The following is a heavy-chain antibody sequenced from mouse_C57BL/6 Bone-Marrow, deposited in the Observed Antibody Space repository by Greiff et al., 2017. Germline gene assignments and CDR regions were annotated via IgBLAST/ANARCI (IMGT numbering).Heavy chain of an antibody. CDR3: ARDYYYAMDY. CDR1: GFTFSSFG. CDR2: ISSGSSTI. V-gene: IGHV5-17*02. J-gene: IGHJ4*01. Sequence: EVHLVESGGGLVQPGGSRKLSCAASGFTFSSFGMHWVRQAPEKGLEWVAYISSGSSTIYYADTVKGRFTISRDNPKNTLFLQMTSLRSEDTAMSYCARDYYYAMDYWGQGTSVTVSS. D-gene: IGHD2-4*01.